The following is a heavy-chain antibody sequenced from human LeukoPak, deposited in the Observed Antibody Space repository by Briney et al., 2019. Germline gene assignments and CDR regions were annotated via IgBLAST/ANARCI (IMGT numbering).Heavy chain of an antibody. Sequence: SETLSLTCTVSVGSISSYYWSWIRQPPGEGLEWIGYIYYSGSTNYNPSLKSRVTISVDTSKNQFSLKLSSVTAADTAVYYCARQVVGATFDYWGQGTLVTVSS. CDR2: IYYSGST. D-gene: IGHD1-26*01. V-gene: IGHV4-59*08. CDR1: VGSISSYY. CDR3: ARQVVGATFDY. J-gene: IGHJ4*02.